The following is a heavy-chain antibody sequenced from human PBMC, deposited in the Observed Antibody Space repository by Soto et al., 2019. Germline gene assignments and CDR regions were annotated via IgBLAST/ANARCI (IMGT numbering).Heavy chain of an antibody. CDR3: ARDRRGWFRNWFAP. V-gene: IGHV4-61*01. CDR2: IYYSGST. J-gene: IGHJ5*02. Sequence: SETLSLTCTVSGGSVSSGSYYWSWIRQPPGKGLEWIGYIYYSGSTNYNPSLKSRVTISVDTSKNQFSLKLSSVTAADTAVYYCARDRRGWFRNWFAPWGQGTQVIVSS. D-gene: IGHD6-19*01. CDR1: GGSVSSGSYY.